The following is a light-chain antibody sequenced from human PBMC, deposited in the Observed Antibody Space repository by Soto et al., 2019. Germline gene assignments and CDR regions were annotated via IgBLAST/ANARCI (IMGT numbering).Light chain of an antibody. Sequence: VVLTQSPGTLSLSPGERATLSCRASQSFSSSNLAWYQHKPGQPPKLIVYSASRSATGIPDRFSGSGSGTDFILTISRLEPEDLALYYCQQSGGSPPVTFGGGTRVDIK. CDR3: QQSGGSPPVT. CDR2: SAS. CDR1: QSFSSSN. J-gene: IGKJ4*01. V-gene: IGKV3-20*01.